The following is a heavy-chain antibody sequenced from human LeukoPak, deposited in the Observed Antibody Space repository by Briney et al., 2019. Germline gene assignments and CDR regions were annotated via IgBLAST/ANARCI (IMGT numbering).Heavy chain of an antibody. V-gene: IGHV3-21*01. J-gene: IGHJ6*03. CDR1: GFTFSRYA. CDR3: ARVMAGCSYMDV. Sequence: GGSLTLSCAVSGFTFSRYAMNWVRQPPGKGLEWVSSIITTISSSYIHYADSQEGRFTISGDNTKSSLYLQMNSLRDEDTAVYYCARVMAGCSYMDVWGKGTTVTVSS. CDR2: IITTISSSYI. D-gene: IGHD2-15*01.